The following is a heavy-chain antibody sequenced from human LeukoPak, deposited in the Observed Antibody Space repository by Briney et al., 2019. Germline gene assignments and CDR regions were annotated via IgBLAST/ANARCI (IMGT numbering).Heavy chain of an antibody. CDR3: AREGVGNY. D-gene: IGHD7-27*01. V-gene: IGHV4-34*01. Sequence: SETLSLTCAVYGGSFSGYYWSWIRQPPGRGLEWIGEINHSGSTNYNPSLKSRVTISVDTSKNQFSLKLSSVTAADTAVYYCAREGVGNYWGQGTLVTVSS. CDR2: INHSGST. CDR1: GGSFSGYY. J-gene: IGHJ4*02.